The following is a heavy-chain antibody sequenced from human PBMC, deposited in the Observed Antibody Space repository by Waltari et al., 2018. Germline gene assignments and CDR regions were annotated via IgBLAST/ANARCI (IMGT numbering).Heavy chain of an antibody. CDR3: ARENKMTYYFDY. CDR1: GFTFSSYA. J-gene: IGHJ4*02. CDR2: ISYDGSNK. V-gene: IGHV3-30*01. Sequence: QVQLVESGGGVVQPGRSLRLSCAASGFTFSSYAMHWVRQAPGKGLEWGAVISYDGSNKYYADSVKGRFTISRDNAKNTLYLQMNSLRAEDTAVYYCARENKMTYYFDYWGQGTLVTVSS.